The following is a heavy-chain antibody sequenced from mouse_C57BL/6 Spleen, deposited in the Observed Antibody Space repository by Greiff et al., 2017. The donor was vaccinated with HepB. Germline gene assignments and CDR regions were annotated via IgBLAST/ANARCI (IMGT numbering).Heavy chain of an antibody. CDR2: INPNNGGT. D-gene: IGHD2-10*02. J-gene: IGHJ2*01. CDR3: ARYGNYVDY. Sequence: EVQLQQSGPELVKPGASVKISCKASGYTFTDYYMNWVKQSHGKSLEWIGDINPNNGGTSYNQKFKGKATLTVDKSSSTAYMELRSLTSVDSAVYYCARYGNYVDYWGQGTTLTVSS. CDR1: GYTFTDYY. V-gene: IGHV1-26*01.